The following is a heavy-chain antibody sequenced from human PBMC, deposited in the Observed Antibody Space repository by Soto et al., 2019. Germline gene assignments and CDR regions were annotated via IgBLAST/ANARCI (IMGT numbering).Heavy chain of an antibody. J-gene: IGHJ5*02. V-gene: IGHV4-59*08. D-gene: IGHD5-18*01. CDR3: ARHVTNWFDP. CDR1: GGSISSYY. Sequence: QVQLQESGPGLVKPSETLSLTCTVSGGSISSYYWSWIRQPPGKGLEWIGYIYYSGSTNYNPSLTSRVTISVDTSKNQFSLKLSAVTAADTAVYYCARHVTNWFDPWGQGTLVTVSS. CDR2: IYYSGST.